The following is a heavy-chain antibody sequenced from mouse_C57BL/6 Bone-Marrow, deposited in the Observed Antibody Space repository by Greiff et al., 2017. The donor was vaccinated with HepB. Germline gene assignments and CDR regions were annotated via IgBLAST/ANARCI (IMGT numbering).Heavy chain of an antibody. CDR1: GFTFSSYA. Sequence: DVQLVESGEGLVKPGGSLKLSCAASGFTFSSYAMSWVRQTPEKRLEWVAYISSGGDYIYYADTVKGRFTISRDNARNTLYLQMSSLKSEDTAMYYCTRAFYYGNAYWGQGTLVTVSA. CDR2: ISSGGDYI. CDR3: TRAFYYGNAY. D-gene: IGHD2-1*01. V-gene: IGHV5-9-1*02. J-gene: IGHJ3*01.